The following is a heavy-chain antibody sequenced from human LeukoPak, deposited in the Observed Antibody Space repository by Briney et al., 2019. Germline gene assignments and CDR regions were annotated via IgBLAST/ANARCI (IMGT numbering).Heavy chain of an antibody. Sequence: GGSLRLSCAACGFTFSSYSMNWVRQAPGKGLEWVSYISSSSGTIYYADSVKGRFTISRDNAKNSLYLQMNSLRAEDTAVYSCAKSPYCSGGSCYRGGYVFDIWGQGTMVTVSS. CDR3: AKSPYCSGGSCYRGGYVFDI. CDR1: GFTFSSYS. V-gene: IGHV3-48*01. D-gene: IGHD2-15*01. CDR2: ISSSSGTI. J-gene: IGHJ3*02.